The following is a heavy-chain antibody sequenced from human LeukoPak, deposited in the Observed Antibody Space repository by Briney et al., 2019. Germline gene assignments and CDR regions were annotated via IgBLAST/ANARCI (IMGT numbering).Heavy chain of an antibody. CDR2: IYYSGST. D-gene: IGHD6-6*01. CDR1: DGSLSRAVYY. CDR3: ARGAEYSSSPFDY. V-gene: IGHV4-31*03. Sequence: SETLSLTSTASDGSLSRAVYYWSWIRHPPGKGLECIGKIYYSGSTYYNPSLQSRATISVDRSKNQFSLKLTSVAAADTAVYYCARGAEYSSSPFDYWGQGSLVTVSS. J-gene: IGHJ4*02.